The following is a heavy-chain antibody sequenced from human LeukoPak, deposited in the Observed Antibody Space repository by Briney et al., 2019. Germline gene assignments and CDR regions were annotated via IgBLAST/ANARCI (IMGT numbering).Heavy chain of an antibody. V-gene: IGHV1-2*06. J-gene: IGHJ4*02. CDR3: ARSIAAAVDGFDY. D-gene: IGHD6-13*01. CDR1: GYTFTGYY. CDR2: INPSSGGT. Sequence: ASVKVSCKASGYTFTGYYMHWVRQAPGQGLEWMGRINPSSGGTNYAQKFQGRVTMTRDTSISTAYMELSRLRSDDTAVYYCARSIAAAVDGFDYWGQGTLITVSS.